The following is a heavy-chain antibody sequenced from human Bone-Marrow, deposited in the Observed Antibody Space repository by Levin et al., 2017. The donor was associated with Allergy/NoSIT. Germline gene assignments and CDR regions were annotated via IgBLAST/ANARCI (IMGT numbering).Heavy chain of an antibody. CDR2: IIPVFGTT. J-gene: IGHJ6*02. V-gene: IGHV1-69*06. Sequence: PGGSLRLSCKASGITDSAYAITWVRQAPGQGLEWIGGIIPVFGTTKSAQKFQGRVTLSADKSTKTAYLELSSLTSEDTAVYYCARPQTNVGKIIYYHNYGMDVWGQGTTVSVSS. CDR3: ARPQTNVGKIIYYHNYGMDV. D-gene: IGHD2-8*01. CDR1: GITDSAYA.